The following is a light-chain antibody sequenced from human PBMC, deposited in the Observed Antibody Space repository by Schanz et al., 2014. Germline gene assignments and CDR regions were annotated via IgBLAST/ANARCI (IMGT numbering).Light chain of an antibody. Sequence: QSALTQPASVSGSPGQSITISCTGTSSDVGSYNLVSWYQHHPGKAPKLMIYEGSKRPSGVSNRFSGSKSGNTASLTISGLQAEDEADYYCSSYTSYATGVFGGGTKLTVL. J-gene: IGLJ3*02. V-gene: IGLV2-14*02. CDR1: SSDVGSYNL. CDR3: SSYTSYATGV. CDR2: EGS.